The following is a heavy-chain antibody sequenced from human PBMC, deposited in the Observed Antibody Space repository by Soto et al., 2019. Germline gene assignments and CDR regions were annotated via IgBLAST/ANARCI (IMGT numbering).Heavy chain of an antibody. CDR1: GFTFSSYW. CDR2: INGDGSST. CDR3: ARDRPHAFDI. J-gene: IGHJ3*02. V-gene: IGHV3-74*01. Sequence: QPGGSLRLSCAASGFTFSSYWMHWVRQAPGKGLVWVSRINGDGSSTSYADSVKGRFTISRDNAKNTLYLQMNSLRAEDTAVYYCARDRPHAFDIWGQGTMVTVSS.